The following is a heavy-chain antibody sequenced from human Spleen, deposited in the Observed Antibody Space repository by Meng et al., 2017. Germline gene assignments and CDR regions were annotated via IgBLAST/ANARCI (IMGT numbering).Heavy chain of an antibody. CDR3: ARGAERWLQPYYFDY. CDR2: ISYDGSNK. Sequence: GGSLRLSCVASGFTLSAFEMNWVRQAPGKGPEWVAVISYDGSNKYYGDSVKGRFTISRDNSKNTLYLQMNSLRAEDTAVYYCARGAERWLQPYYFDYWGQGTLVTVSS. CDR1: GFTLSAFE. V-gene: IGHV3-30*01. J-gene: IGHJ4*02. D-gene: IGHD5-24*01.